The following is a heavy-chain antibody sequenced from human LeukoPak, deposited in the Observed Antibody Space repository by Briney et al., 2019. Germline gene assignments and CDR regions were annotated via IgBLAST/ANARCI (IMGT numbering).Heavy chain of an antibody. CDR3: ARDPTVVRGRLNWFDP. J-gene: IGHJ5*02. D-gene: IGHD3-10*01. CDR2: IYYSGST. Sequence: SETLSLTCTVSGGSISSSSYYWGWIRQPPGKGLEWIGSIYYSGSTYYNPSLKSRVTISVDTSKNQFSLKLSSVTAADTAVYYCARDPTVVRGRLNWFDPWGQGTLVTVSS. CDR1: GGSISSSSYY. V-gene: IGHV4-39*07.